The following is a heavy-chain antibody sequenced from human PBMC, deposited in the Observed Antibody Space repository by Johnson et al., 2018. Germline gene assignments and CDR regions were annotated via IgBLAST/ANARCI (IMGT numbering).Heavy chain of an antibody. J-gene: IGHJ1*01. CDR3: AKDWGVAAVGTGGYFHH. V-gene: IGHV3-30*18. D-gene: IGHD6-13*01. Sequence: QVQLVESGGGVVQPGRSLRLSCAASGFTFSAYGMHWVRQAPGKGLEWVAVISYDGSNKYYADSVKGRFPISRDNSKNTLYLQMNSLRAEDTAVYYWAKDWGVAAVGTGGYFHHWGQGTLVTVSS. CDR2: ISYDGSNK. CDR1: GFTFSAYG.